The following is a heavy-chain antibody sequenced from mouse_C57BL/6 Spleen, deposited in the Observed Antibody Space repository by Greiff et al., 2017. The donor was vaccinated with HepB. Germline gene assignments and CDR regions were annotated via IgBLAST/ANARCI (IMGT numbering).Heavy chain of an antibody. CDR3: ARVGITTRYFDV. Sequence: EVQLVESEGGLVQPGSSMKLSCTASGFTFSDYYMAWVRQVPEKGLEWVANINYDGSSTYYLDSLKSRFIISRDNAKNILYLQMSSLKSEDTATYYCARVGITTRYFDVWGTGTTVTVSS. CDR2: INYDGSST. D-gene: IGHD1-1*01. J-gene: IGHJ1*03. CDR1: GFTFSDYY. V-gene: IGHV5-16*01.